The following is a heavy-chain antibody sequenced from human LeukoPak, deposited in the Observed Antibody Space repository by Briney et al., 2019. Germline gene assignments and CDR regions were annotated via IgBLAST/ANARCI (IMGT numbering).Heavy chain of an antibody. CDR1: GFTFSSYA. CDR2: ISYDGSNK. CDR3: AREGQLTYYYYYMDV. J-gene: IGHJ6*03. D-gene: IGHD6-6*01. Sequence: GGSLRLSCAASGFTFSSYAMHWVRQAPGKGLEWVAVISYDGSNKYYADSVKGRFTISRDNSRNTLYLQMNSLRAEDTAVYYCAREGQLTYYYYYMDVWGKGTTVTVSS. V-gene: IGHV3-30*04.